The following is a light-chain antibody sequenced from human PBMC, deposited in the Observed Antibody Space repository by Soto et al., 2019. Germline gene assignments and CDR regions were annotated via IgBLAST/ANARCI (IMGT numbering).Light chain of an antibody. J-gene: IGLJ1*01. Sequence: LTQPPSASGSPGQSVTISCTGTSSDVGGHHYVSWYQQHPGKAPKLLIYEVTKRPSGVPDRFSGSKSGNTASLTVSGLQTEDEADYYCSSYAGSNIEVFGTGTKVTVL. CDR3: SSYAGSNIEV. V-gene: IGLV2-8*01. CDR2: EVT. CDR1: SSDVGGHHY.